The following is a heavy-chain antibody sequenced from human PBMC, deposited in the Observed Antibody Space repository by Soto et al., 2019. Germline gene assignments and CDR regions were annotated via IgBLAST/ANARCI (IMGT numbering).Heavy chain of an antibody. Sequence: ASVKVSCKASGYAFTNSEINWVRKAPGQGLEWMSWISTNNGNADYAEKFLGRVTMTTDTSTTTAYMELRSLSSDDTAVYYCARSFYAYVVYWGQGALVTVSS. D-gene: IGHD2-2*01. CDR2: ISTNNGNA. CDR1: GYAFTNSE. CDR3: ARSFYAYVVY. V-gene: IGHV1-18*04. J-gene: IGHJ4*02.